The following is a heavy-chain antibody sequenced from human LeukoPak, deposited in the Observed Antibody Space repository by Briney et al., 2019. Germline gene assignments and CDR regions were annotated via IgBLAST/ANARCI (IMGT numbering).Heavy chain of an antibody. CDR1: GYTLTELS. D-gene: IGHD6-6*01. Sequence: ASVKVSCKVSGYTLTELSMHWVRQAPGKGLEWMGWINPNSGGTNYAQKFQGRVTMTRDTSISTAYMELSRLRSDDTAVYYCARGRKAARENAFDIWGQGTMVTVSS. CDR3: ARGRKAARENAFDI. J-gene: IGHJ3*02. V-gene: IGHV1-2*02. CDR2: INPNSGGT.